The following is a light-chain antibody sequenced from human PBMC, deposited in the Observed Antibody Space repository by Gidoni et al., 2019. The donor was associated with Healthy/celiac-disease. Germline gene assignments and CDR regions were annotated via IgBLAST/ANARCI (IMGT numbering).Light chain of an antibody. CDR3: CSYAGSYTFV. J-gene: IGLJ1*01. CDR1: RSDVGGYNY. CDR2: DVS. V-gene: IGLV2-11*01. Sequence: QSALTQPRSVSGSPGQSVTISCTGTRSDVGGYNYVAWYQQHPGKAPKLMIDDVSKRPSGVPDRFSGSKSGNTASLTISGLQAEDEADYYCCSYAGSYTFVFGTGTKVTVL.